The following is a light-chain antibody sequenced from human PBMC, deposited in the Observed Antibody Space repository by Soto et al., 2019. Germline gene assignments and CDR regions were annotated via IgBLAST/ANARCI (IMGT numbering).Light chain of an antibody. Sequence: DIQMTQSPSSLSASVGDRVTITCRASETISTYLNWYQQKPGKAPNLLIYFASTLQSGVPSRFSGSGSGTDFTLTISTLQPEDFVTYYCQQSYSSVRTFGQGTKVEVK. CDR1: ETISTY. J-gene: IGKJ1*01. CDR2: FAS. CDR3: QQSYSSVRT. V-gene: IGKV1-39*01.